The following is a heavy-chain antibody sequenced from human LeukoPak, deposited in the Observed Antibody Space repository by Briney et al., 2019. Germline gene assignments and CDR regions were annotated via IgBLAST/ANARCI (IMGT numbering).Heavy chain of an antibody. D-gene: IGHD3-10*01. Sequence: PGGSLRLSCAASGFTFSSYAMHWVRQAPGKGLEWVGRIESKTDGGTTDYAAPVKGRFTISRDDSTNTLYLQMNSLKSEDTAVYYCTTYGSGRKFDYWGQGILVTVSS. CDR3: TTYGSGRKFDY. CDR1: GFTFSSYA. J-gene: IGHJ4*02. V-gene: IGHV3-15*04. CDR2: IESKTDGGTT.